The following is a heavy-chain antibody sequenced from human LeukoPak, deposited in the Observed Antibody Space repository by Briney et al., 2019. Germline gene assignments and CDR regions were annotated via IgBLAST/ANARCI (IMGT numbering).Heavy chain of an antibody. J-gene: IGHJ4*02. Sequence: PGRSLRLSCAASGFTFDDYAMHWVRQAPGKGLEWVSGISWNSGSIGYADSVKGRFTISRDSAKNSLYLQMNSLRAEDTALYYCAKDPSSSWYYFDYWGQGTLVTVSS. CDR3: AKDPSSSWYYFDY. V-gene: IGHV3-9*01. CDR1: GFTFDDYA. CDR2: ISWNSGSI. D-gene: IGHD6-13*01.